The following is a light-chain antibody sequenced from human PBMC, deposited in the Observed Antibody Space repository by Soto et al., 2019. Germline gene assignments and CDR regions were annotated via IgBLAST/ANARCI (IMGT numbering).Light chain of an antibody. V-gene: IGKV1-5*03. CDR1: QSISSW. Sequence: DIQMTQSPSTLSASVGDSFIITFRSSQSISSWLAWYQQQPGKAPKLLIYKASSLESGVPSRFSGSGSGTEFTLTISSLQPDDFATYYCQQYNSYSTFGQGTKVDIK. J-gene: IGKJ1*01. CDR3: QQYNSYST. CDR2: KAS.